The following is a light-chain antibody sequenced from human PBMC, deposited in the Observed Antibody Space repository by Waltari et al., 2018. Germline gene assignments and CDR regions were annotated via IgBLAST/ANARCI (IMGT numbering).Light chain of an antibody. J-gene: IGLJ1*01. CDR2: EGS. CDR1: SSDVGSYNL. Sequence: QSALTQPASVSGSPGQSITISCTGTSSDVGSYNLVSWYQQHPGKAPKLMIYEGSKRPSGVSNRFSGSKSGNTAFLTIAGLQAEDGADYYCCSYAGSSTFVFGTGTKVTLL. CDR3: CSYAGSSTFV. V-gene: IGLV2-23*01.